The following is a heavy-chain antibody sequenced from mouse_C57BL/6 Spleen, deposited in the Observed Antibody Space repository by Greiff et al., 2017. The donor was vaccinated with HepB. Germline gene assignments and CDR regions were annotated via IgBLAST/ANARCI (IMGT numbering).Heavy chain of an antibody. J-gene: IGHJ2*01. D-gene: IGHD2-4*01. CDR3: ARDHDYDYEDYFDY. CDR1: GFTFSSYA. V-gene: IGHV5-4*01. CDR2: ISDGGSYT. Sequence: EVMLVESGGGLVKPGGSLKLSCAASGFTFSSYAMSWVRQTPEKRLVWVATISDGGSYTYYPDNVKGRFTISRDTAKNNLYLQMSHLKSEDTTMYYCARDHDYDYEDYFDYWGQGTTLTVSS.